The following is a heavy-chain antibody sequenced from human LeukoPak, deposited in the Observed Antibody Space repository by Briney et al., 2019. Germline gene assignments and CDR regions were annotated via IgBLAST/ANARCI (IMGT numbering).Heavy chain of an antibody. D-gene: IGHD3-3*01. V-gene: IGHV3-74*01. J-gene: IGHJ4*02. Sequence: GGSLRLSCAASGFTFSSYWVHWVRQAPGKGLVWVSGINGDGGTTNYADSVKGRFTISRDNAKNTLNLQMNSLRAEDTAVYYFARDKRSGDSSEIDCWGPASLVTASS. CDR2: INGDGGTT. CDR1: GFTFSSYW. CDR3: ARDKRSGDSSEIDC.